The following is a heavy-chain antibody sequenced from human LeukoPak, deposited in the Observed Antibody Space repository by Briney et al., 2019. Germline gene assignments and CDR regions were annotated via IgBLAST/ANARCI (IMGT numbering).Heavy chain of an antibody. V-gene: IGHV1-46*01. D-gene: IGHD5-18*01. Sequence: GASVKISCKASGHTFTDYYTYWVRQAPGQGPECMGVIHPSGGSTTYAQKFQGRVTLTKGTATSTVYIELSSLRSDDTAVYYCARMAMDPAMVTNFFDLWGQGTLLTVSA. CDR2: IHPSGGST. CDR1: GHTFTDYY. CDR3: ARMAMDPAMVTNFFDL. J-gene: IGHJ4*02.